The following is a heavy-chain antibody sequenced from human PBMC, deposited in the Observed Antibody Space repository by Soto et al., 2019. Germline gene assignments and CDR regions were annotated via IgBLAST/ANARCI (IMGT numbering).Heavy chain of an antibody. J-gene: IGHJ4*02. CDR1: GHSISSGYC. Sequence: PSETLSLTGAVSGHSISSGYCWGWIRRPPGKGLEWIGSFYHSGSTYYNPSLKSRVTISVDTSKNQFSLKLSSVTAADTAVYYCARGEYYGSGNYFDYWGQGTLVTVSS. CDR3: ARGEYYGSGNYFDY. V-gene: IGHV4-38-2*01. CDR2: FYHSGST. D-gene: IGHD3-10*01.